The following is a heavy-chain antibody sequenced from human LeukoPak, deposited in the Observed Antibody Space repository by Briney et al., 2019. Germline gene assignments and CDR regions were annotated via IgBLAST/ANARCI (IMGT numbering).Heavy chain of an antibody. J-gene: IGHJ6*03. D-gene: IGHD1-1*01. CDR3: ARDGGKWNDDGYYHYMDV. Sequence: PSETLSLTCTVSGYSISSGYYWGWIRQSPGNGLEWIGYIAYSGSTNYNPSLKSRVTISVDTSKNQFSLKLRSVTAADTAVYYCARDGGKWNDDGYYHYMDVWGKGTTVTISS. CDR2: IAYSGST. V-gene: IGHV4-61*01. CDR1: GYSISSGYY.